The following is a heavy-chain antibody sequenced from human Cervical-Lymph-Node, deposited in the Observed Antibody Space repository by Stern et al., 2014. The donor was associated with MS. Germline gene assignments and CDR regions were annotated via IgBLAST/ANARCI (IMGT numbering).Heavy chain of an antibody. CDR3: AREATGSYAY. D-gene: IGHD2-2*01. V-gene: IGHV3-7*01. Sequence: EMQLVESGGGLVQPGGSLRLSCAASGFTLSNTWMSWVRQAPGKGLEWVANIKQDGGAMYYADSVKGRFTISGDNAKNSLYLQMSSLRVEDTAVYYCAREATGSYAYWGQGTLVTVSS. CDR2: IKQDGGAM. J-gene: IGHJ4*02. CDR1: GFTLSNTW.